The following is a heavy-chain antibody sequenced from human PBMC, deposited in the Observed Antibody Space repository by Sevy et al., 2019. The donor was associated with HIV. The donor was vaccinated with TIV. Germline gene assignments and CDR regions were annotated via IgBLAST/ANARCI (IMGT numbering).Heavy chain of an antibody. D-gene: IGHD3-22*01. J-gene: IGHJ4*02. V-gene: IGHV1-24*01. CDR2: FDPEDGDPEDGKT. CDR1: GYTLNEFS. Sequence: ASVKVSCKVSGYTLNEFSMHWVRQAPGKGLEWMTTFDPEDGDPEDGKTIYAQKFLDRVTVTEDTSTDTAYMELSCLRSEDTTVYYCATTKDYYDSSGYPFDYWGQGTLVTVSS. CDR3: ATTKDYYDSSGYPFDY.